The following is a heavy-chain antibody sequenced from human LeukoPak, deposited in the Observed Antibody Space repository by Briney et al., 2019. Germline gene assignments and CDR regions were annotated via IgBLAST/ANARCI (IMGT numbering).Heavy chain of an antibody. CDR3: ARHPRYYGSGTGSYFDY. CDR2: IFPGDSDT. Sequence: GGARXXXGKGSGYSFTSYWIGGGRQLPGKGLEGMGIIFPGDSDTSYSPSFQGQFTISAHKSINTAYLQWSSLKASDTAMYYCARHPRYYGSGTGSYFDYWGQGTLVTVSS. D-gene: IGHD3-10*01. CDR1: GYSFTSYW. V-gene: IGHV5-51*01. J-gene: IGHJ4*02.